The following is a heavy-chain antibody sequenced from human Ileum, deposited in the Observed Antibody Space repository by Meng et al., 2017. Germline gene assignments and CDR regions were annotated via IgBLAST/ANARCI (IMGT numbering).Heavy chain of an antibody. Sequence: SGTLVITGVGSRICISNYDWWTVVRQPPEKELQRSGAIYQSGRNYYNPSLTSRVTISVDKSKKQISLNLSSVTAADTAVYYCATSGDNSGFYLGYWGPGILVTVSS. D-gene: IGHD3-22*01. CDR3: ATSGDNSGFYLGY. J-gene: IGHJ4*02. CDR2: IYQSGRN. CDR1: RICISNYDW. V-gene: IGHV4-4*02.